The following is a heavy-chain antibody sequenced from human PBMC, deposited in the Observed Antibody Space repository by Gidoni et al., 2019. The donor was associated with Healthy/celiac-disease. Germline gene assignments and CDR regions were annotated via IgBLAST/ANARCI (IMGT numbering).Heavy chain of an antibody. J-gene: IGHJ4*02. CDR1: GFTFGSYG. CDR2: ISYDGSNK. CDR3: AKSSSRIQLWYFDY. Sequence: QVQLVESGGGVVQPGRSLGPSCAASGFTFGSYGMHWVRQAPGKGLEWVAVISYDGSNKYYADSVKGRFTISRDNSKNTLYLQMNSLRAEDTAVYYCAKSSSRIQLWYFDYWGQGTLVTVSS. D-gene: IGHD5-18*01. V-gene: IGHV3-30*18.